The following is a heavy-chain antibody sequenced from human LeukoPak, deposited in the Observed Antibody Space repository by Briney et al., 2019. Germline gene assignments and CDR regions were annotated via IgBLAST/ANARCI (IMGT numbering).Heavy chain of an antibody. CDR3: AKVAPMGAFDI. Sequence: PGSSLRFSCAGSALSFEDYEMHWVGQAPGKSLEWVSGISWNSGSIGYADSVKGRFTISRDNAKNSLYLQMNSLRAEDTALYYCAKVAPMGAFDIWGQGTMVTVSS. V-gene: IGHV3-9*01. CDR2: ISWNSGSI. CDR1: ALSFEDYE. J-gene: IGHJ3*02.